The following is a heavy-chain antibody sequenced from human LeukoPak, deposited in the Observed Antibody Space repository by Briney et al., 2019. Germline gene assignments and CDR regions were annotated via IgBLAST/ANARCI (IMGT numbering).Heavy chain of an antibody. CDR3: AKGTGGSSYDALQY. Sequence: GGSLRLSCAASGFTFSIYAMNWVRQAPGKGPEWVSAISDSGGDTFVADSVKGRFTISRDNSKSTVYLQMSSLRVDDTPVYYCAKGTGGSSYDALQYWGQGTLVTVSS. CDR1: GFTFSIYA. CDR2: ISDSGGDT. D-gene: IGHD2-15*01. J-gene: IGHJ4*02. V-gene: IGHV3-23*01.